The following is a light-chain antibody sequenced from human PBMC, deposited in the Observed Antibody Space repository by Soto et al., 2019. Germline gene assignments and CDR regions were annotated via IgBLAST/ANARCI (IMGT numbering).Light chain of an antibody. CDR3: QQYGSPPPYT. V-gene: IGKV3-20*01. J-gene: IGKJ2*01. CDR2: DAS. CDR1: QSVSSY. Sequence: EIVLTQSPATLSLSPGERATLSCRASQSVSSYLAWYQQKPGQAPRLLIYDASNRATGIPARFSGSGSGTDFTLTISRLEPEDFAVYYCQQYGSPPPYTFGQGTKLEIK.